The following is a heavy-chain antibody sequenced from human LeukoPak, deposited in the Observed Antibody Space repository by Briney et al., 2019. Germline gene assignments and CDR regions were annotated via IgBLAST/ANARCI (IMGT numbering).Heavy chain of an antibody. V-gene: IGHV4-39*07. CDR3: ARVYGDYNYFDY. D-gene: IGHD4-17*01. CDR1: GGSISSSSYY. J-gene: IGHJ4*02. Sequence: PSETLSLTCTVSGGSISSSSYYWGWIRQPPGKGLEWIGSIYYSGSTYYNPSLKSRVTISADTSKNQFSLKLSSVTAADTAMYYCARVYGDYNYFDYWGQGTLVTVSS. CDR2: IYYSGST.